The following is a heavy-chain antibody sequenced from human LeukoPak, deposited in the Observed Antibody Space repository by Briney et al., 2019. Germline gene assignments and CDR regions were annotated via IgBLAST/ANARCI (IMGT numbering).Heavy chain of an antibody. CDR1: GGSISSSSYY. Sequence: AETLSLTCTVSGGSISSSSYYWGWIRQPPGKGLEWIGEINHSGSTNYNPSLKSRVTISVDTSKNQFSLKLSSVTAADTAVYYCARHTRGFIDYWGQGTLVTVSS. D-gene: IGHD3-3*01. CDR2: INHSGST. V-gene: IGHV4-39*01. J-gene: IGHJ4*02. CDR3: ARHTRGFIDY.